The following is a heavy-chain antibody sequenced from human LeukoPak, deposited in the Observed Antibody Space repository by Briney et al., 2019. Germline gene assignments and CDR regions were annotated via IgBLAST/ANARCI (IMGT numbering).Heavy chain of an antibody. V-gene: IGHV4-59*01. CDR2: SYYNGNT. CDR1: GGSITNYY. Sequence: SETLSLTCTVSGGSITNYYWSWIRQPPGKGLEWIGFSYYNGNTNYNPSLKSRVTISVDMSKNQFSLSLRSVTAADTAVYYCARSSYYYGADAFDIWGQGTMVTVSS. D-gene: IGHD3-10*01. CDR3: ARSSYYYGADAFDI. J-gene: IGHJ3*02.